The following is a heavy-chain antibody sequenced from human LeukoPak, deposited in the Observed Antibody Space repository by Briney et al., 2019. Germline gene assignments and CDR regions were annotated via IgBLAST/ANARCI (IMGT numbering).Heavy chain of an antibody. CDR2: IYYSGST. V-gene: IGHV4-39*07. CDR3: ARSPSYYYDSGGYHFDY. CDR1: GDSISSTNYY. J-gene: IGHJ4*02. D-gene: IGHD3-22*01. Sequence: SETLSLTCTVSGDSISSTNYYWGWIRQPPGKGLEWIGSIYYSGSTDYNPSLKSRITISVDTSKNQFSLKLSSVTAADTAVYYCARSPSYYYDSGGYHFDYWGQGTLVTVSS.